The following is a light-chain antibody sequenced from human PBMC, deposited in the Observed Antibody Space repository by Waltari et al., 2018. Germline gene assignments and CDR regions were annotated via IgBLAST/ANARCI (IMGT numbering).Light chain of an antibody. Sequence: LTQSPGTLSLSPGERATPSCRASQNIGTYLVWYQQKPGQPPRLLRYAASRRATGVPDRFSGSGSGTDFSLTISRLEPEDFAVYYCQNHERLPATFGQGTRVEIK. CDR3: QNHERLPAT. CDR2: AAS. V-gene: IGKV3-20*01. J-gene: IGKJ1*01. CDR1: QNIGTY.